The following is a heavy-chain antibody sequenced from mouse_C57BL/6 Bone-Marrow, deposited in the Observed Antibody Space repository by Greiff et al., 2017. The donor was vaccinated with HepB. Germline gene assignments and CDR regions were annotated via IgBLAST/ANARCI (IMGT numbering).Heavy chain of an antibody. V-gene: IGHV5-2*03. Sequence: EVMLVESGGGLVQPGESLKLSCAAYEYEFTADDMSWVRKTPEKRLEWVAAINSDGGSTYYPDTMERRFIISRDNTKKTLYLQMSSLRSEDTALYYCARHTYAMDYWGQGTSVTVSS. CDR1: EYEFTADD. CDR2: INSDGGST. CDR3: ARHTYAMDY. J-gene: IGHJ4*01.